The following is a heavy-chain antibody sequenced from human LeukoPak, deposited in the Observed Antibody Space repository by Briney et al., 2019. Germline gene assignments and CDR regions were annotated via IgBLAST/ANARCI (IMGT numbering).Heavy chain of an antibody. CDR1: GFTFSNAW. J-gene: IGHJ4*02. CDR2: IKSKTDGGTT. CDR3: ARDVRAVAGKNYFDY. V-gene: IGHV3-15*01. Sequence: GGSLRLSCAASGFTFSNAWMSWVRQAPGKGLEWVGRIKSKTDGGTTDYAAPVKGRFTISRDDSKNTLYLQMNSLKTEDRAVYYCARDVRAVAGKNYFDYWGQGTLVTVSS. D-gene: IGHD6-19*01.